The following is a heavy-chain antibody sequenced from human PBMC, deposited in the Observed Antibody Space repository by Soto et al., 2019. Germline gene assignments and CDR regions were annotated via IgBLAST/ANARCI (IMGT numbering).Heavy chain of an antibody. CDR3: TTTINPLLWFGPAT. CDR2: IKSKTDGGTT. J-gene: IGHJ6*02. V-gene: IGHV3-15*01. D-gene: IGHD3-10*01. Sequence: GGSLRLSCAASGFTFSNAWMSWVRQAPGKGLEWVGRIKSKTDGGTTDYAAPVKGRFTISRDDSKNTLYLQMNSLKTEDTAVYYCTTTINPLLWFGPATWGQGTTVTVSS. CDR1: GFTFSNAW.